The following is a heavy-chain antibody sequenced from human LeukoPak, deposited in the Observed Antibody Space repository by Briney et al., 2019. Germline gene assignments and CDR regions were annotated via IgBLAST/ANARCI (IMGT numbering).Heavy chain of an antibody. D-gene: IGHD3-16*01. CDR3: AHIEITHAGISRDDAFDV. CDR2: ISWDDDK. V-gene: IGHV2-5*02. J-gene: IGHJ3*01. CDR1: GFSLTTTGVG. Sequence: EAGPTLMKPTQTLTLTCTFSGFSLTTTGVGVGWIRLPPGKALEWLAIISWDDDKRYSPSLRSRLTISKDTSRNQVVLTMSNMDPVDTATYFCAHIEITHAGISRDDAFDVWGQGTMVTVSS.